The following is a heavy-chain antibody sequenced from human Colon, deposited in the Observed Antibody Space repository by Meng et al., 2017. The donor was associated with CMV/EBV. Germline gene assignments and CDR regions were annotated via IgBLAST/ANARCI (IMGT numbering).Heavy chain of an antibody. V-gene: IGHV3-21*01. CDR3: ARDQSEYYDFWSGSTYYYGMDV. D-gene: IGHD3-3*01. J-gene: IGHJ6*02. Sequence: GESLKISCAASGFTFSSYSMNWVRQAPGKGLEWVSSISSSSSYIYYADSVKGRFTISRDNAKNSLYLQMNSLRAEDTAVYYCARDQSEYYDFWSGSTYYYGMDVWGQGTTVTVSS. CDR2: ISSSSSYI. CDR1: GFTFSSYS.